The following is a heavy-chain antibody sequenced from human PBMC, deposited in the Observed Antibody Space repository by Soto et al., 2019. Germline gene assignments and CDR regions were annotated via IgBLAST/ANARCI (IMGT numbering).Heavy chain of an antibody. Sequence: ASEKGSCKASGYTLTSYAMPWVRQAPGQRLEWMGWINAGNGNTKYSQKFQGRVTITRDTSASTAYMELSSLRSEDTPAYYCARDLGACPDYWGQGTLVTVSP. CDR3: ARDLGACPDY. D-gene: IGHD1-26*01. J-gene: IGHJ4*02. V-gene: IGHV1-3*01. CDR1: GYTLTSYA. CDR2: INAGNGNT.